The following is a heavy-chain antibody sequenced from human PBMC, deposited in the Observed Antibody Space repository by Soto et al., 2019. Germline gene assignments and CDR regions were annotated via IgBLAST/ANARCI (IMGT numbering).Heavy chain of an antibody. D-gene: IGHD4-17*01. CDR3: AQVPRYTVTPPDDY. Sequence: QAQLVESGGGVVQPGRSLRLSCVASGFTFGSYGMHWVRQAPGKGLEWVAVISYDGTNKYYTDSVKGRFTISRDNSKNTLFLQMNSLRAEDTAVYYCAQVPRYTVTPPDDYWGQGTLVTVSS. V-gene: IGHV3-30*18. CDR2: ISYDGTNK. CDR1: GFTFGSYG. J-gene: IGHJ4*02.